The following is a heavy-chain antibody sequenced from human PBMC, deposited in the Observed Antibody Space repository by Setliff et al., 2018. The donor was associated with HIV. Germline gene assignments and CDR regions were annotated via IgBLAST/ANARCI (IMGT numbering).Heavy chain of an antibody. CDR3: ARHSGVASPNWFDP. D-gene: IGHD3-10*01. Sequence: AETLSRKGTVSGGSISSYYWSWVRQPPGKGLEWIGYIYTSGSTNYNPSLKSRVTISVDTSKNQFSLKLSSVTAADTAVYYCARHSGVASPNWFDPWGQGTLVTVSS. CDR2: IYTSGST. J-gene: IGHJ5*02. CDR1: GGSISSYY. V-gene: IGHV4-4*09.